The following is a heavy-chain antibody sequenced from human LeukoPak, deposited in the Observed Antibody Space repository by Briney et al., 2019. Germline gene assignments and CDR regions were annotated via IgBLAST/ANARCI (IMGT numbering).Heavy chain of an antibody. CDR3: ARARYCSGGSCYDEFDY. D-gene: IGHD2-15*01. Sequence: SQTLSLTCAFSGDSVSSNSAAWNWIRQSPSRGLEWLGRTYYRSKWYNDYAVSVKSRITINPDTSKNQFSLQLNSVTPEDTAVYYCARARYCSGGSCYDEFDYWGQGTLVTVSS. CDR1: GDSVSSNSAA. CDR2: TYYRSKWYN. V-gene: IGHV6-1*01. J-gene: IGHJ4*02.